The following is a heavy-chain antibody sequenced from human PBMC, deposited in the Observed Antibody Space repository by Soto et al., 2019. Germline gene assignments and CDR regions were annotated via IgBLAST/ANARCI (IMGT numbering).Heavy chain of an antibody. CDR3: ASDLGIAAYKNWFDP. J-gene: IGHJ5*02. V-gene: IGHV1-69*12. CDR2: IIPIFGTA. CDR1: GGTFSSYA. D-gene: IGHD6-13*01. Sequence: QVQLVQSGAEVKKPGSSVKVSCKASGGTFSSYAISWVRQAPGQGLEWMGGIIPIFGTANYAQKFQGRVTIPANESTSKAYMELSSLRSEDTAVYYCASDLGIAAYKNWFDPWGQGTLVTVSS.